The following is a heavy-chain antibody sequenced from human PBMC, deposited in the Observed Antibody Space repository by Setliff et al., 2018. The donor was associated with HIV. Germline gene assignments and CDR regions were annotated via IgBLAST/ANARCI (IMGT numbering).Heavy chain of an antibody. CDR3: TRNSGYERVDAFDT. V-gene: IGHV1-69*06. CDR1: GGTFSSYA. Sequence: SVKVSCKASGGTFSSYAISWVRQAPGQGLEWMARIIPIFGTPNYAQKFQGRVTITAHKSTSTAYMELSSLRSEDTAVYYCTRNSGYERVDAFDTWGQGTMVTVSS. D-gene: IGHD5-12*01. CDR2: IIPIFGTP. J-gene: IGHJ3*02.